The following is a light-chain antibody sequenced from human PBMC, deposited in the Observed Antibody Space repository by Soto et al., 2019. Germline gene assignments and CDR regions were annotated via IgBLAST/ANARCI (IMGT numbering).Light chain of an antibody. J-gene: IGKJ2*01. CDR3: QQYTSPSYT. Sequence: EIVLTQSPGTLSLSPGERATLSCRASQSVSSSYLAWYQQKPGQAPRLLIFGASDRATGIPDRFSGSESGTDFTLTISRLEPEDFAVYYCQQYTSPSYTFGQGTKLEIK. CDR1: QSVSSSY. CDR2: GAS. V-gene: IGKV3-20*01.